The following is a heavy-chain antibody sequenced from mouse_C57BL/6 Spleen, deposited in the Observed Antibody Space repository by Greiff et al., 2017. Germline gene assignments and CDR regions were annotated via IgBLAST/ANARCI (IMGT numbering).Heavy chain of an antibody. CDR3: ARAGVYYYGSSTWFAY. J-gene: IGHJ3*01. V-gene: IGHV1-78*01. D-gene: IGHD1-1*01. CDR1: GYTFTDHT. CDR2: IYPRDGST. Sequence: QVQLQQSDAELVKPGASVKISCKVSGYTFTDHTIHWMKQRPEQGLEWIGYIYPRDGSTKYNEKFKGKATLTADKSSRTAYMQLNSLTSEDSAVYFCARAGVYYYGSSTWFAYWGQGTLVTVSA.